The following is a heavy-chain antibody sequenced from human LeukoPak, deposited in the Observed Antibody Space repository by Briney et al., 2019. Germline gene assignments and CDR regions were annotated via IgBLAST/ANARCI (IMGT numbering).Heavy chain of an antibody. Sequence: SETLSLTCTVSGGSISSYYWSWIRHPPGKRLEWIGYIYYSGSTNYNPSLKSRVAISVDTSKNQFSLKLSSVTAADTAVYYCARYSSSWFYFDYWGQGTLVTVSS. V-gene: IGHV4-59*01. CDR2: IYYSGST. CDR3: ARYSSSWFYFDY. CDR1: GGSISSYY. J-gene: IGHJ4*02. D-gene: IGHD6-13*01.